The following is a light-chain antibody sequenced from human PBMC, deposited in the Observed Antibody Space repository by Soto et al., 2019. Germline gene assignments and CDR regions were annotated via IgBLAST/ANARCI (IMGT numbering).Light chain of an antibody. J-gene: IGLJ2*01. CDR3: LLYYGAAVV. Sequence: QAVVTQEPSLTVSPGGTVTLTCASSTGAVTSAYYPNWFQQKPGQAPRALIYSTDSKHSWTPARFSGSLLGGKAALTLSGVQPEDEADYYCLLYYGAAVVFGGGTKVTV. CDR2: STD. V-gene: IGLV7-43*01. CDR1: TGAVTSAYY.